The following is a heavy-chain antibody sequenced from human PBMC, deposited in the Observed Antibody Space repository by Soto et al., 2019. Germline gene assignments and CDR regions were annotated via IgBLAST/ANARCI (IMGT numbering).Heavy chain of an antibody. CDR1: GVTFRSYG. V-gene: IGHV3-33*01. Sequence: PEGCLRLSGTASGVTFRSYGMHWVRQAPGKGLEWVAVIWYDGSNKYYADSVKGRFTISRDNSKNTLYLQMNSLRAEDTAVYYCARESYYDSSGYYYDYWGQGTLVTVSS. D-gene: IGHD3-22*01. CDR3: ARESYYDSSGYYYDY. CDR2: IWYDGSNK. J-gene: IGHJ4*02.